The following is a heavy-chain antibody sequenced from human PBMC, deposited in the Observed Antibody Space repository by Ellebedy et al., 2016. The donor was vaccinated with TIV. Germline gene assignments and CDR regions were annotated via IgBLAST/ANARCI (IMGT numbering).Heavy chain of an antibody. CDR1: GITFSNAW. CDR3: TTIQY. J-gene: IGHJ1*01. CDR2: IKSKIDGGTT. Sequence: GESLKISCASSGITFSNAWMSWVRQAAGKGLEWVGRIKSKIDGGTTDYAAPVKGRFTISRDDSKNTVYLQMNSLKTEDTAVYYCTTIQYWGQGTLVTVSS. V-gene: IGHV3-15*01.